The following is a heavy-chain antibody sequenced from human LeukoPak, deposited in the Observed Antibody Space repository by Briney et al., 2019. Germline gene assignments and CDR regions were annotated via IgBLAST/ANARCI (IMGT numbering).Heavy chain of an antibody. CDR3: AREGVTKYYFDY. J-gene: IGHJ4*02. CDR2: IYYSGST. V-gene: IGHV4-59*01. CDR1: GGSISSYY. Sequence: SETLSLSCTVSGGSISSYYWSWIRQPPGKGLEWIGYIYYSGSTDYNPSLKSRVTISVDTSKNQFSLKLSSVTAADTAVYYCAREGVTKYYFDYWGQGTLVTVSS. D-gene: IGHD4-11*01.